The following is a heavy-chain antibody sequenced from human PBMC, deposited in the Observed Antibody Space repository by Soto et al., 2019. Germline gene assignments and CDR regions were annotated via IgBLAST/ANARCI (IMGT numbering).Heavy chain of an antibody. CDR3: ARFSGYGDYRFDY. Sequence: LSLTCTVSGGSISSGGYYWSWIRQPPGKGLEWIGYIYYSGSTNYNPSLKSRVTISVDTSKNQFSLKLSSVTAADTAVYYCARFSGYGDYRFDYWGQGTLVTVSS. V-gene: IGHV4-61*08. J-gene: IGHJ4*02. CDR1: GGSISSGGYY. D-gene: IGHD4-17*01. CDR2: IYYSGST.